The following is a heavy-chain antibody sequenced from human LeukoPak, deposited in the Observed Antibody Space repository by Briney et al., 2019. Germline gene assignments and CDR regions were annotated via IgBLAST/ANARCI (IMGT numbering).Heavy chain of an antibody. J-gene: IGHJ4*02. CDR1: GFSNLA. CDR2: ISYDGTNK. CDR3: ARMKAVSGDANYLDY. Sequence: PGGSLRLSCAASGFSNLAMNWVRQAPGKGLEWVARISYDGTNKYYADSVKGRFTISRDNSRNTVYLQMNSLRTEDTAVYYCARMKAVSGDANYLDYWGQGTLVTVSS. D-gene: IGHD5/OR15-5a*01. V-gene: IGHV3-30*04.